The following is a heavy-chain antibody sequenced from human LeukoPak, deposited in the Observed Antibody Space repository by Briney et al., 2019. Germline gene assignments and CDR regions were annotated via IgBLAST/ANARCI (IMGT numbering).Heavy chain of an antibody. CDR1: GFTFSSYE. V-gene: IGHV3-48*03. J-gene: IGHJ5*02. CDR3: ARDFLSTGNWFDP. Sequence: PGGSLRLSCAASGFTFSSYELNWVRQAPGKGLEWVSYIGRSGSPIYYADSVKGRFTISRDNAKNSMYLQMNSLRAEDTGVYYCARDFLSTGNWFDPWGEGTLVTVSS. D-gene: IGHD4-17*01. CDR2: IGRSGSPI.